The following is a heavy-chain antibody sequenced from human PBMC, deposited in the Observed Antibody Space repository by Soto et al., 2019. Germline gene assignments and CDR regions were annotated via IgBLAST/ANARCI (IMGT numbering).Heavy chain of an antibody. CDR2: ISSSSSYT. D-gene: IGHD5-12*01. CDR1: GFTFSEYY. V-gene: IGHV3-11*05. Sequence: QVQLVESGGGLVKPGGSLRLSCAASGFTFSEYYMSWIHQAPGKGLEWVSYISSSSSYTNYADSVKGRFTISRDNAKNSLYLQMNSLRAEDTAVYYCARDHHRYSGYDYVDYWGQGTLVTVSS. CDR3: ARDHHRYSGYDYVDY. J-gene: IGHJ4*02.